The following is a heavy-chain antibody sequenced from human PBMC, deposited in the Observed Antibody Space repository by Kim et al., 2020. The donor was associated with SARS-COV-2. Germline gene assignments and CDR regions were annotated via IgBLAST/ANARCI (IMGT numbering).Heavy chain of an antibody. D-gene: IGHD3-10*01. CDR1: GGSISSSSYY. CDR3: ARTPGDGNLEGNWFDP. V-gene: IGHV4-39*01. CDR2: IYYSGST. J-gene: IGHJ5*02. Sequence: SETLSLTCTVSGGSISSSSYYWGWIRQPPGKGLEWIGSIYYSGSTYYNPSLKSRVTISVDTSKNQFSLKLSSVTAADTAVYYCARTPGDGNLEGNWFDPWGQGTLVTVSS.